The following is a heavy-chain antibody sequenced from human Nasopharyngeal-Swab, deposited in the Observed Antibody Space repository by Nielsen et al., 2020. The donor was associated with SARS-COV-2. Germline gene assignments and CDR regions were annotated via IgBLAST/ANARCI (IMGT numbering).Heavy chain of an antibody. CDR2: TYYMSNWYN. Sequence: SQTLSLTSAISGDSVSSTSASWHWIRHSPSRGLEWLVRTYYMSNWYNDYAVSVQSRITINPDTSKNQFSLQLNSVTPEDSAVYYCARGSHRSVWFWGRGTLVTVSS. D-gene: IGHD6-19*01. CDR3: ARGSHRSVWF. J-gene: IGHJ4*02. CDR1: GDSVSSTSAS. V-gene: IGHV6-1*01.